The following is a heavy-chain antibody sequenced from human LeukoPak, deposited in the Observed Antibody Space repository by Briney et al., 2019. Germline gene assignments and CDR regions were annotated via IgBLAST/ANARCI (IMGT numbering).Heavy chain of an antibody. Sequence: ASVKVSCKASGYTFTSYDINWVRHATGQGLEWRGWMNPNSGNTGYAQKFQGRVTMTRNASISTAYMELSSLRSEDTAVYYCARGRAAYFDWLSRAMYYYYGMDVWGQGTTVTVSS. CDR2: MNPNSGNT. CDR3: ARGRAAYFDWLSRAMYYYYGMDV. CDR1: GYTFTSYD. D-gene: IGHD3-9*01. V-gene: IGHV1-8*01. J-gene: IGHJ6*02.